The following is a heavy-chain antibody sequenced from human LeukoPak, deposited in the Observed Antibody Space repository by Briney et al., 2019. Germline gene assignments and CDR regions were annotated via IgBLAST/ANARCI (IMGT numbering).Heavy chain of an antibody. CDR3: ARSSIAARPFYMDV. CDR2: ISSSGSTI. CDR1: GFTFSDYY. J-gene: IGHJ6*03. V-gene: IGHV3-11*04. D-gene: IGHD6-6*01. Sequence: GGSLRLSCAASGFTFSDYYMSWIRQAPGKGLEGVSYISSSGSTIYYADSVKGRFTSSRDNAKNSLYLQMNSLRAEDTAVYYCARSSIAARPFYMDVWGKGTTVTVSS.